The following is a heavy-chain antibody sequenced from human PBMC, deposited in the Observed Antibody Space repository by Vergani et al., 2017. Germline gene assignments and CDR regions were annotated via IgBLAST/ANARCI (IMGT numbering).Heavy chain of an antibody. CDR3: ARHIHSGPPTADYGSGITLGGMDV. D-gene: IGHD3-10*01. V-gene: IGHV4-59*08. Sequence: QVQLQESGPGLVKPSETLSLTCTVSGGSISSYYWSWIRQPPGKGLEWIGYIYYSGSTNYNPSLKSRVTISVDTSKNQFSLKLSPVTAADTAVYYCARHIHSGPPTADYGSGITLGGMDVWGQGTTVTVSS. CDR1: GGSISSYY. J-gene: IGHJ6*02. CDR2: IYYSGST.